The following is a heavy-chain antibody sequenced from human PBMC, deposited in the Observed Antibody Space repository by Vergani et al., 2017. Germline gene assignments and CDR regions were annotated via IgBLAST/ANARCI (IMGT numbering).Heavy chain of an antibody. CDR3: ARDSVRRYYGSGSYYKGNHYYYYYGMDV. CDR2: ISSSSSYI. Sequence: EVQLVESGGGLVPPGRSLRLSCAASGFSFGDYAMTWVRQAPGKGLEWVSSISSSSSYIYYADSVKGRFTISRDNAKNSLYLQMNSLRAEDTAVYYCARDSVRRYYGSGSYYKGNHYYYYYGMDVWGQGTTVTVSS. V-gene: IGHV3-21*02. D-gene: IGHD3-10*01. J-gene: IGHJ6*02. CDR1: GFSFGDYA.